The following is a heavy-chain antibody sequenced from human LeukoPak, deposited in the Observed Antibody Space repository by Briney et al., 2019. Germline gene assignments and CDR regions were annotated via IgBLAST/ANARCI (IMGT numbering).Heavy chain of an antibody. CDR1: GFTFSSYA. Sequence: GGSLRLSCAASGFTFSSYAMSWVRRAPGKGLEWVSAISGSGGSTYYADSVKGRFTISRDNSKNTLYLQMNSLRAEDTAVYYCAKDVRFLEWLPIDYWGQGTLVTVSS. V-gene: IGHV3-23*01. CDR2: ISGSGGST. CDR3: AKDVRFLEWLPIDY. D-gene: IGHD3-3*01. J-gene: IGHJ4*02.